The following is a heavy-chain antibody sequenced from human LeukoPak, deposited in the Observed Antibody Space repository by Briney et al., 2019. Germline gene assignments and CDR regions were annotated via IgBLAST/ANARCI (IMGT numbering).Heavy chain of an antibody. CDR1: GFTFSSYA. CDR3: AKDEGYDILTGYHY. Sequence: GGSLRLSCAASGFTFSSYAMSWVRQAPGKGLEWVSAISGSGGSTYYADSVKGRFTISRDNSKNTLYLQMNSLRAEDTAVYYCAKDEGYDILTGYHYWGQGTLVTVSS. V-gene: IGHV3-23*01. D-gene: IGHD3-9*01. J-gene: IGHJ4*02. CDR2: ISGSGGST.